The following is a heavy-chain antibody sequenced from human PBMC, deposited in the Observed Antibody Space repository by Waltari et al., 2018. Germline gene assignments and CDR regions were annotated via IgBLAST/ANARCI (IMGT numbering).Heavy chain of an antibody. CDR3: ASAGPRGPLVSFQGLLDWFDP. J-gene: IGHJ5*02. CDR2: IYYSGST. Sequence: QLQLQESGPGLVKPSETLSLTCTVSGGSISSSSYYWGWIRQPPGKGLGWIGSIYYSGSTDYNPSLKSRVTISVDTSKNQFSRKLSSVTAADTAVYYCASAGPRGPLVSFQGLLDWFDPWGQGTLVTVSS. D-gene: IGHD3-16*01. CDR1: GGSISSSSYY. V-gene: IGHV4-39*01.